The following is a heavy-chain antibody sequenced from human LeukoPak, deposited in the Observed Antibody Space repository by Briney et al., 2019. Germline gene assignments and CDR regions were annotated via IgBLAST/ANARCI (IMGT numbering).Heavy chain of an antibody. V-gene: IGHV1-18*01. Sequence: APVKVSCKASGYTFTSYGISWVRQAPGQGLEWMGWISAYNGNTNYAQKLQGRVTMTTDTSTSTAYMELRSLRSDDTAVYYCARGSLLWFGESFAYYFDYWGQGTLVTVSS. D-gene: IGHD3-10*01. CDR2: ISAYNGNT. CDR1: GYTFTSYG. CDR3: ARGSLLWFGESFAYYFDY. J-gene: IGHJ4*02.